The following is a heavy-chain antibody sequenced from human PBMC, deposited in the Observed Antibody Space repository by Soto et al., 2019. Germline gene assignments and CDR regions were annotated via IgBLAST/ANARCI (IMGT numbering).Heavy chain of an antibody. CDR3: ASHAPRGPFDF. CDR1: GGSINSYY. CDR2: IFYSGNT. Sequence: SETLSLTCTVSGGSINSYYWSWIRQPPGKGLEWIGYIFYSGNTNYNPSLNSRVTLSVDTSKNQFSLKLTSVTAADTAVYYCASHAPRGPFDFWGQGTLVTVSS. V-gene: IGHV4-59*08. J-gene: IGHJ4*02.